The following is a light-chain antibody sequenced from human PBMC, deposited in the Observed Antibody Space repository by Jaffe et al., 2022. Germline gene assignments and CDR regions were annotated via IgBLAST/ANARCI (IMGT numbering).Light chain of an antibody. J-gene: IGKJ1*01. CDR1: QSVLYSSNNQNY. V-gene: IGKV4-1*01. CDR3: QQYSGPPST. CDR2: WAS. Sequence: DIVMTQSPDSLAVSLGERATIHCKSSQSVLYSSNNQNYLAWYQQKPGQPPKLLIYWASTRKSGVPDRFSGSGSGTDFTLTISSLRAEDVAVYYCQQYSGPPSTFGQGTKVEIK.